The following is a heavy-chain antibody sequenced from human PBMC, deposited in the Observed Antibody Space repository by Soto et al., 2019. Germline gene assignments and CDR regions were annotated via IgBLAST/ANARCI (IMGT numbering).Heavy chain of an antibody. CDR3: ARAGGLGAVAADY. Sequence: QLQLQESGSGLVKPSQTLSLTCAVSGGSISSGGYSWSWIRQPPGKGLEWIGYIYHSGSTYYNPSLQGRVPISVDRSKNQFSLKLSSVTAADTAVYYCARAGGLGAVAADYWGQGTLVTVSS. CDR1: GGSISSGGYS. J-gene: IGHJ4*02. D-gene: IGHD6-19*01. V-gene: IGHV4-30-2*01. CDR2: IYHSGST.